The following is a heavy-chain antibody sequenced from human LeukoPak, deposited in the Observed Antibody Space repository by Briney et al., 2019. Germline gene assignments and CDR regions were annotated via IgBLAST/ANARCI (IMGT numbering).Heavy chain of an antibody. CDR1: GYTFTSYG. CDR2: ISAYNGNT. Sequence: GASVKVSCKASGYTFTSYGISWVRQAPGQGLEWMGWISAYNGNTNYAQKFQGRLTITADESTTTAYMELSSLRSEDTAVYYCARGHELLFEPFDLWGQGTLVTVSS. D-gene: IGHD2-15*01. CDR3: ARGHELLFEPFDL. V-gene: IGHV1-18*01. J-gene: IGHJ5*02.